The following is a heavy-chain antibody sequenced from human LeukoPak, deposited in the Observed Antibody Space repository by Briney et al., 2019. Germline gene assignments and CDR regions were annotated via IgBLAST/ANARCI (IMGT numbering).Heavy chain of an antibody. CDR2: ISGSGLTT. D-gene: IGHD3-22*01. CDR3: AKDGKYDSSGYFYDGYFDS. Sequence: TGGSLRLSCAASGFTFSSYAMSWVRQVPGKGLEWVSGISGSGLTTFSVDALMGRFTISRDNSENTLFLQMNGLRAEDTAIYYCAKDGKYDSSGYFYDGYFDSWGQGTLVTVSS. J-gene: IGHJ4*02. CDR1: GFTFSSYA. V-gene: IGHV3-23*01.